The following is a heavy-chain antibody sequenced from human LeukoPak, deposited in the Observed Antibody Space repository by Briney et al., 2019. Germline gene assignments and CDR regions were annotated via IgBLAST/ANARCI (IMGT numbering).Heavy chain of an antibody. CDR2: IYYSGRT. Sequence: SETLSLTCTVSGGSTSSDYWSWIRQPPGKGLEWIGYIYYSGRTYYNPSLKSRITISVDTSKNQFSLKLSSVTAADTAVYYCASLHDYGDYWGQGTLVTVSS. V-gene: IGHV4-59*01. CDR3: ASLHDYGDY. J-gene: IGHJ4*02. CDR1: GGSTSSDY.